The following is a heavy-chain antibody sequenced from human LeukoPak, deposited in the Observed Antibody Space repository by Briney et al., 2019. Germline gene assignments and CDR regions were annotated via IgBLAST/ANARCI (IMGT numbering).Heavy chain of an antibody. D-gene: IGHD6-13*01. Sequence: GGSLRLSCAASGFTFSSYSMNWVRQAAGKGLEWVSYITGSSSTINYADSVKGRFTISRDNAKNSLYLQMNSLRAEDTAVYYCARRIAPSYYMDVWGKGTTVTVSS. CDR1: GFTFSSYS. CDR3: ARRIAPSYYMDV. J-gene: IGHJ6*03. CDR2: ITGSSSTI. V-gene: IGHV3-48*04.